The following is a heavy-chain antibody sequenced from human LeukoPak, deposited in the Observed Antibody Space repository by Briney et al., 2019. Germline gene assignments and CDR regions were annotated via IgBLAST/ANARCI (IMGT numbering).Heavy chain of an antibody. Sequence: ASVKVSCKTSGYTFTGYYMHWVRQAPGQGFEWMGWIDPNSGGTNYAQRFQGRVTMTRDTSISTVYMELSSLRSDDTAVYYCAKDLGSGSYQPSDYWGQGTLVTVSS. CDR2: IDPNSGGT. V-gene: IGHV1-2*02. CDR1: GYTFTGYY. CDR3: AKDLGSGSYQPSDY. J-gene: IGHJ4*02. D-gene: IGHD1-26*01.